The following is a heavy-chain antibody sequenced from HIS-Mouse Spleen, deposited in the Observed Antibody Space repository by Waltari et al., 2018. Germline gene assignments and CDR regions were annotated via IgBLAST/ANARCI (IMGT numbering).Heavy chain of an antibody. CDR3: ARHNLNYWYFDL. J-gene: IGHJ2*01. CDR2: IYYSGST. V-gene: IGHV4-39*01. Sequence: QLQLQESGPGLVKPSATLSPTCTVSGGSMSSSSYYWGWIRQPPGKGLEWIGSIYYSGSTYYNPSLKSRVTISVDTSKNQFSLKLSSVTAADTAVYYCARHNLNYWYFDLWGRGTLVTVSS. CDR1: GGSMSSSSYY.